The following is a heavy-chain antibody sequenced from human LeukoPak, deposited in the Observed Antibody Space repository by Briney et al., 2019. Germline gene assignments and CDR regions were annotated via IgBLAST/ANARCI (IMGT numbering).Heavy chain of an antibody. Sequence: ASVKVSCKVSGYTFTGYYMHWVRQAPGQGLEWMGWINPNSGGTNYAQKFQGRVTMTRDTSISTAYMELSSLRSEDTAVYYCARIPPYCSGGSCYSAPGMDVWGQGTTVTVSS. CDR2: INPNSGGT. J-gene: IGHJ6*02. CDR1: GYTFTGYY. CDR3: ARIPPYCSGGSCYSAPGMDV. D-gene: IGHD2-15*01. V-gene: IGHV1-2*02.